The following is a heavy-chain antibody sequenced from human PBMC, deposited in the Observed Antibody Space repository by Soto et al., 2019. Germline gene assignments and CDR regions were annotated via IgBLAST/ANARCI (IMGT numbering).Heavy chain of an antibody. D-gene: IGHD1-7*01. V-gene: IGHV3-33*01. CDR2: IKFDGSNE. J-gene: IGHJ4*02. CDR3: ARDGIGGTVFRGYLDY. Sequence: GGSLRLSCAVPGGIFHGYGMHWVRQAPGKGLERVAIIKFDGSNEEYADSVKGRFTISRDNSKNTLYMQMNNLEADDTAVYYCARDGIGGTVFRGYLDYWGRGTVVTVSS. CDR1: GGIFHGYG.